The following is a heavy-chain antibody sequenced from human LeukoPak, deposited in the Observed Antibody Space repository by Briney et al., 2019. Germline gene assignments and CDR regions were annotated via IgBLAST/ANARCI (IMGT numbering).Heavy chain of an antibody. CDR1: GYTFTSYG. V-gene: IGHV1-18*04. D-gene: IGHD6-13*01. Sequence: ASVKVFCKASGYTFTSYGISWVRQAPGQGLEWMGWISAYNGNTNYAQKLQGRVTMTTDTSTSTAYMELRSLRSDDTAVYYCARGVTSSSWYLGERYFDYWGQGTLVTVSS. CDR2: ISAYNGNT. CDR3: ARGVTSSSWYLGERYFDY. J-gene: IGHJ4*02.